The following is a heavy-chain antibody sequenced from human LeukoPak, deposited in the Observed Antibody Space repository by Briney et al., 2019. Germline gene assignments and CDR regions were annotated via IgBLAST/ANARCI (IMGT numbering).Heavy chain of an antibody. CDR3: ARDRARGPSSGWSDY. V-gene: IGHV3-30*02. CDR1: GFTFSGYG. Sequence: GGSLRLSCAASGFTFSGYGMHWVRQAPGKGLEWVAFIHYDGARSYYADSVKGRFTISRDNSQNTLYLQMNSLGPEDTAIYYCARDRARGPSSGWSDYWGQGSPVSVSS. CDR2: IHYDGARS. D-gene: IGHD6-19*01. J-gene: IGHJ4*02.